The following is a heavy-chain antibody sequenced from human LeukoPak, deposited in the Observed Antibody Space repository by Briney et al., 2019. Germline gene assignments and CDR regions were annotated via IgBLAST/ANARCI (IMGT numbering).Heavy chain of an antibody. CDR2: IYYSGST. D-gene: IGHD3-22*01. CDR1: GGSISSYY. Sequence: PSETLSLTCTVSGGSISSYYWSWIRQPPGKGLEWIGYIYYSGSTNCNPSLKSRVTISVDTSKNQFSLKLSSVTAADTAVYYCARGEDASGYYVEFDYWGQGTLVTVSS. CDR3: ARGEDASGYYVEFDY. J-gene: IGHJ4*02. V-gene: IGHV4-59*12.